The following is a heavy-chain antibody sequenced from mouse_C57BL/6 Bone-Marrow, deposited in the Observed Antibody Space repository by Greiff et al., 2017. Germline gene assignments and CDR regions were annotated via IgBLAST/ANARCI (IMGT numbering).Heavy chain of an antibody. J-gene: IGHJ2*01. V-gene: IGHV5-12*01. Sequence: EVKLVESGGGLVQPGGSLKLSCAASGFTFSDYYMYWVRQTPEKRLEWVAYISNGGGSTYYPDTVKGRFTISRDNAKNTLYLQMSRLKSEETAVYYCARNGALRVFDYWGQGTTLTVSS. D-gene: IGHD1-1*01. CDR1: GFTFSDYY. CDR3: ARNGALRVFDY. CDR2: ISNGGGST.